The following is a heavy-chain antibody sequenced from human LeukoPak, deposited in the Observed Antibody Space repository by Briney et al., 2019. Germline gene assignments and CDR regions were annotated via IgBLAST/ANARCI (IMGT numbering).Heavy chain of an antibody. Sequence: SETLSPTCTVSGGSISSGDYYWSWIRQPPGKGLEWIGYIYYSGGTYYNPSLKSRVTMSVDTSKNQFSLKLSSVTAADTAVYYCARDFDEHGVDVWVKGTTVTVSS. CDR1: GGSISSGDYY. CDR3: ARDFDEHGVDV. J-gene: IGHJ6*04. D-gene: IGHD3-9*01. CDR2: IYYSGGT. V-gene: IGHV4-30-4*08.